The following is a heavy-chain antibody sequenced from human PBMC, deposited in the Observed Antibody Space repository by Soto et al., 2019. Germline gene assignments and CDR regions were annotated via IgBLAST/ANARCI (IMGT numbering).Heavy chain of an antibody. Sequence: SETLSLTCTVSGGSISNGDYYWSWIRQPPGKGLEWIGYIYYSGSTYYNPSLKSRFTISRDNAKNSLYLQMNSLRAEDTAVYYCARDPTATTNWFDPWGQGTLVTVSS. CDR1: GGSISNGDYY. V-gene: IGHV4-30-4*01. CDR2: IYYSGST. D-gene: IGHD2-21*02. CDR3: ARDPTATTNWFDP. J-gene: IGHJ5*02.